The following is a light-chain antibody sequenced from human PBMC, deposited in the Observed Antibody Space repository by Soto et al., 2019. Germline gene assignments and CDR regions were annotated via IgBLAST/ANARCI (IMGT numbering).Light chain of an antibody. CDR3: HCYDNTFGDNVL. Sequence: QSVLTQPPSVSGTPGQRVSISCTGSRSNICAGYDVHWYLQLPGTAPKLLIHGKDNRPSGVPDRYSVSRSGTSASLAITGLQAEDEAVYYCHCYDNTFGDNVLFGGGTKLTVL. CDR2: GKD. J-gene: IGLJ2*01. V-gene: IGLV1-40*01. CDR1: RSNICAGYD.